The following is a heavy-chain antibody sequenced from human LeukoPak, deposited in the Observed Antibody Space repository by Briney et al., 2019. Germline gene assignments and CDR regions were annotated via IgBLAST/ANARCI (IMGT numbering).Heavy chain of an antibody. V-gene: IGHV3-74*01. CDR2: ISGGGSST. CDR3: ARGGSSSLNPFDY. J-gene: IGHJ4*02. CDR1: GFSFSSYW. Sequence: PGGSLRFSCAASGFSFSSYWMHWVRQAPGKGLVWVSRISGGGSSTSYADSVKGRFTISRDNTKNTLYLQMNSLRAEDTAVYYCARGGSSSLNPFDYWGQGTLVTVSS. D-gene: IGHD3-10*01.